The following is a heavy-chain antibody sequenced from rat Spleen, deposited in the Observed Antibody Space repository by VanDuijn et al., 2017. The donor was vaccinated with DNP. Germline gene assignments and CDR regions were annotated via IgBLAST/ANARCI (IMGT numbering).Heavy chain of an antibody. CDR2: ISYDGGST. V-gene: IGHV5-19*01. CDR3: ARPIIYTTDYYGYFDY. J-gene: IGHJ2*01. Sequence: EVQLVESGGGLVQPGRSLKLSCAASGITFSNSGMHWIRQAPTKGLEWVTYISYDGGSTYYGDSVKGRFTISRDNAKSTLHLQMNSLRSEDMATYYCARPIIYTTDYYGYFDYWGQGVMVTVSS. CDR1: GITFSNSG. D-gene: IGHD1-6*01.